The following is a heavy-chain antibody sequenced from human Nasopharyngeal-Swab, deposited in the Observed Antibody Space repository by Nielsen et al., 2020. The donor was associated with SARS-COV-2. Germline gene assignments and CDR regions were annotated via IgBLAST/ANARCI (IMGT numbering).Heavy chain of an antibody. V-gene: IGHV3-7*01. D-gene: IGHD6-19*01. J-gene: IGHJ4*02. Sequence: GESLKLPCAASGFTFRNYCMSWVRPAPGKGLEWVANIKEDGNEKYYVDSVEGRFTISRDNPENSLFLEMTSLRAEDTAVYYCARDSSGWYPDLDYWGQGTLVTVSS. CDR3: ARDSSGWYPDLDY. CDR1: GFTFRNYC. CDR2: IKEDGNEK.